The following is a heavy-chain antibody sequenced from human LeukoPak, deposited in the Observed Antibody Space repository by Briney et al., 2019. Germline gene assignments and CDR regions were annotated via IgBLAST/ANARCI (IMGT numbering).Heavy chain of an antibody. J-gene: IGHJ3*02. CDR3: ARTRGNAFDT. Sequence: GGSLTLSCAASGFDFSDYWMHWVRQAPAKGPVWVSRVNTDGDSTIYADFVEGRFTISRDNAKNTLYLRMRTLRAEDTAVYYCARTRGNAFDTWGLGTLVTVSS. CDR2: VNTDGDST. CDR1: GFDFSDYW. D-gene: IGHD3-10*01. V-gene: IGHV3-74*01.